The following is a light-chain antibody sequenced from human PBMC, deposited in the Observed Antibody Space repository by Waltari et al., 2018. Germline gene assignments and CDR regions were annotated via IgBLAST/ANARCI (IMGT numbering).Light chain of an antibody. Sequence: QLVLTQSPSASASLGASVKLTCTLSSGHSSNIIAWLQQQPEQGPRYLMKVNSDGSHSKGDESPDRFSGSSSGAERYLTISAVQSEDEADYYCQTGGHGTWVFGGGTKLTVL. CDR1: SGHSSNI. J-gene: IGLJ3*02. CDR3: QTGGHGTWV. V-gene: IGLV4-69*01. CDR2: VNSDGSH.